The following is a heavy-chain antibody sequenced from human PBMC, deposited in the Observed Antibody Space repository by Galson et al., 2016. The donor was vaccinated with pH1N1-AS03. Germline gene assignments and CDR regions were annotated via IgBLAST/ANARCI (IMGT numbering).Heavy chain of an antibody. CDR2: IYWADDD. V-gene: IGHV2-5*02. CDR1: GFSISTSGLG. D-gene: IGHD1-26*01. CDR3: ARRRGAELVFDQ. Sequence: PALGKPTQPLTLTCTLSGFSISTSGLGVGWIRQPPGKALEWLAFIYWADDDRYSPSLQSRLTIRKDTAKNQVVLTMTKMDPSDPATYFCARRRGAELVFDQWGQGTLVTVSS. J-gene: IGHJ4*02.